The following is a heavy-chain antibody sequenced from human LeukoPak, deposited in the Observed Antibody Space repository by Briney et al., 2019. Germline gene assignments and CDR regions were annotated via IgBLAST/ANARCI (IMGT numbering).Heavy chain of an antibody. Sequence: PSETLSLTCVVSGGSVSSSKWWSWVRQPPGKGLEWIGQVYHDGGTKYNPSLKSRVTILVDKSKNQFSLKLSSVTAADTAVYYCARDTMVRGEHYGMDVWGQGTTVTVSS. D-gene: IGHD3-10*01. CDR2: VYHDGGT. J-gene: IGHJ6*02. CDR1: GGSVSSSKW. V-gene: IGHV4-4*02. CDR3: ARDTMVRGEHYGMDV.